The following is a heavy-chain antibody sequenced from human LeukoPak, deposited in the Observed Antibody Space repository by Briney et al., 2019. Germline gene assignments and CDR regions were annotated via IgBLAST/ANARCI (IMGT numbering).Heavy chain of an antibody. D-gene: IGHD5-24*01. CDR3: ARGAIGEMATKEGAFDI. CDR2: IIPIFGTA. Sequence: ASVKVSCKASGGTFSSYAISWVRQAPGQGLEWMGGIIPIFGTANYAQKFQGRVTITADESTSTAYMELSSLRSEDTAVYYCARGAIGEMATKEGAFDIWGQGTMVTVSS. CDR1: GGTFSSYA. V-gene: IGHV1-69*13. J-gene: IGHJ3*02.